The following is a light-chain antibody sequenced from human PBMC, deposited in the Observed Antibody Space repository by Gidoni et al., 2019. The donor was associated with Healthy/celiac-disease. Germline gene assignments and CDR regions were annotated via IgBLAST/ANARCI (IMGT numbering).Light chain of an antibody. V-gene: IGLV3-1*01. CDR2: QES. J-gene: IGLJ2*01. CDR1: KLGDKY. Sequence: SYELTQPPSVSVSPGQTASITCSGDKLGDKYACWYQQKPGQSPVLVIYQESKRTSGIPERFSGSNSGNTATLTISGTQAMDEADYYCQAWDSTSVVFGGGTKLTVL. CDR3: QAWDSTSVV.